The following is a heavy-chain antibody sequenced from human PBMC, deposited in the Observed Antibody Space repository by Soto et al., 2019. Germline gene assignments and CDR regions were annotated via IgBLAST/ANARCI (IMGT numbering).Heavy chain of an antibody. J-gene: IGHJ5*02. V-gene: IGHV1-69*02. Sequence: SVKVSCKASGGTFSSYTISWVRQAPGQGLEWMGRIIPILGIANYAQKFQGRVTITADESTSTAYMELSSLRSEDTAVYYCARPKLKTCSSTSCTPYNWFDPWGQGTLVTVSS. CDR1: GGTFSSYT. CDR3: ARPKLKTCSSTSCTPYNWFDP. CDR2: IIPILGIA. D-gene: IGHD2-2*01.